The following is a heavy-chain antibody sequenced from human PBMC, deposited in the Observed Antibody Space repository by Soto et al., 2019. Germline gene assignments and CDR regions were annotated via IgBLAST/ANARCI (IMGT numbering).Heavy chain of an antibody. D-gene: IGHD3-10*01. CDR1: GYTFTSYG. J-gene: IGHJ5*02. Sequence: QAQLVQSGVEMKNVGASVKVSCKASGYTFTSYGISWVRQDTGQGLEWVGWISGFNDDTNHAQKFQGRVTVTKDTSTSTAYMELRSLKSDDTAVYYCARSGSYYPARNWFGPWGQGTLVTVSS. CDR2: ISGFNDDT. CDR3: ARSGSYYPARNWFGP. V-gene: IGHV1-18*01.